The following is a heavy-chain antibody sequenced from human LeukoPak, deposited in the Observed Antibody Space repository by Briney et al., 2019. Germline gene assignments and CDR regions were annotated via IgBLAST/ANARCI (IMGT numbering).Heavy chain of an antibody. J-gene: IGHJ4*02. V-gene: IGHV3-21*01. CDR2: ISSSSSYI. Sequence: GGSLRLSCAASGFTFSSYSMNWVRQAPGKGLEWVSSISSSSSYIYYADSVKGRFTISRDNAKNSLYLQMNSLRAEDTAVYYCARATMIVAPWVDYWGQGTLVTVSS. D-gene: IGHD3-22*01. CDR3: ARATMIVAPWVDY. CDR1: GFTFSSYS.